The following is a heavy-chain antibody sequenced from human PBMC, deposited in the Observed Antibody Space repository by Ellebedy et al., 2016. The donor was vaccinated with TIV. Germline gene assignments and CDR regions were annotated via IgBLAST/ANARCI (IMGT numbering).Heavy chain of an antibody. CDR1: RCAFSSNT. J-gene: IGHJ4*02. CDR3: ASLRYCSGGSCPD. D-gene: IGHD2-15*01. CDR2: IIPTVETA. Sequence: AASVKVSCKASRCAFSSNTISWVRQAPRQGLEWMGGIIPTVETAKYAQRFQGRVTITADESTTTIYMELSNLRSEDTAVYYCASLRYCSGGSCPDWGRGTLVIVSS. V-gene: IGHV1-69*13.